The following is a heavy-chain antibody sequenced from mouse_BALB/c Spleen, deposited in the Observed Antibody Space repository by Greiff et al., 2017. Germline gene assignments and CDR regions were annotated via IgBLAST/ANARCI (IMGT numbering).Heavy chain of an antibody. J-gene: IGHJ3*01. D-gene: IGHD1-1*01. Sequence: VQLKESGPGLVKPSQSLSLTCTVTGYSITSDYAWNWIRQFPGNKLEWMGYISYSGSTSYNPSLKSRISITRDTSKNQFFLQLNSVTTEDTATYYCATITTVVALWFAYWGQGTLVTVSA. CDR1: GYSITSDYA. CDR3: ATITTVVALWFAY. CDR2: ISYSGST. V-gene: IGHV3-2*02.